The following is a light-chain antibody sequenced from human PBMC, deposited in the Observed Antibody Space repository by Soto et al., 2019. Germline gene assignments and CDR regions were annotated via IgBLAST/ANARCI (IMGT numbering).Light chain of an antibody. CDR1: RTDVGDFNY. Sequence: QSALTQPASVSGSPGQSITISCTGTRTDVGDFNYVSWYQQFPGKAPKVIIYDVSNRPSGVSNRFSGSKSGNTASLTISGLQPEDEADYYCCSYAARSTYVFEIGTKLTVL. CDR3: CSYAARSTYV. J-gene: IGLJ1*01. V-gene: IGLV2-14*01. CDR2: DVS.